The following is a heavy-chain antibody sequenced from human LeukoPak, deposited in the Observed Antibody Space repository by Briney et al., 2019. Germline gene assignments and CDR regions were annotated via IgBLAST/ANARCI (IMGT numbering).Heavy chain of an antibody. CDR3: ARESGPPGGVSPEYFDY. J-gene: IGHJ4*02. Sequence: GGSLRLSCAASGFTFSSYAMHWVRQAPGKGLEWVAVISYDGSNKYYADSVKGRFTISRDNSKNTLYLQVNSLRAEDTAVYYCARESGPPGGVSPEYFDYWGQGTLVTVSS. D-gene: IGHD3-10*01. CDR1: GFTFSSYA. V-gene: IGHV3-30*04. CDR2: ISYDGSNK.